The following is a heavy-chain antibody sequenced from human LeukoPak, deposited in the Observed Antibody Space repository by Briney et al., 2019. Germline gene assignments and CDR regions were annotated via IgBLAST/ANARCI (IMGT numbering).Heavy chain of an antibody. CDR3: ARYDFWSGYLTDY. D-gene: IGHD3-3*01. V-gene: IGHV1-69*06. Sequence: GASVKVSCKASGGTFSSYAISWVRQAPGQGLEWMGGIIPIFGTANYAQKFQGRVTITADTSTSTAYMELRSLRSDDTAVYYCARYDFWSGYLTDYWGQGTLVTVSS. CDR1: GGTFSSYA. J-gene: IGHJ4*02. CDR2: IIPIFGTA.